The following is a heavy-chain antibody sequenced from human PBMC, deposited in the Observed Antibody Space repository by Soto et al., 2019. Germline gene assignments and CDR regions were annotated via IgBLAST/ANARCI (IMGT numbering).Heavy chain of an antibody. V-gene: IGHV2-5*02. Sequence: GSGPTLVNPTQTLTLTCTFSGFSLSTSGVGVGWIRQPPGKALEWLALIYWDDDKRYSPSLKSRLTITKDTSKNQVVLTMTNMDPVDTATYYCAHRRMYYDFWSGYYPPGKPGDAFDIWGQGTMVTVSS. J-gene: IGHJ3*02. CDR2: IYWDDDK. CDR1: GFSLSTSGVG. D-gene: IGHD3-3*01. CDR3: AHRRMYYDFWSGYYPPGKPGDAFDI.